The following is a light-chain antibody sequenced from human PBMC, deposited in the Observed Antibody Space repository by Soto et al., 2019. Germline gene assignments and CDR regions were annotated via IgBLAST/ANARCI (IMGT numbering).Light chain of an antibody. V-gene: IGKV1-5*03. CDR2: EAA. CDR1: QYIHNY. Sequence: DIQMTQSPSTLSASVGDRVTITCRASQYIHNYLAWYQQKPGEAPKLLIYEAANLQSGVPSRFSGYGTGTEFTLTISSLQPDDVATYYCQQSNNYPWTFGQGTRVEI. CDR3: QQSNNYPWT. J-gene: IGKJ1*01.